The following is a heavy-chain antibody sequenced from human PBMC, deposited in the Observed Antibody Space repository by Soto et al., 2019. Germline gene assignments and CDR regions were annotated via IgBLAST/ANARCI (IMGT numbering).Heavy chain of an antibody. D-gene: IGHD5-18*01. J-gene: IGHJ4*02. V-gene: IGHV4-61*01. CDR2: IYYSGST. Sequence: SETLSLTCTVSGGSVSSGSYYWSWILQPPGKGLEWIGYIYYSGSTNYNPSLKSRVTISVDTSKNQFSLKLSSVTAADTAVYYCARDRGLKYSYGYEFDYWGQGTLVTVS. CDR3: ARDRGLKYSYGYEFDY. CDR1: GGSVSSGSYY.